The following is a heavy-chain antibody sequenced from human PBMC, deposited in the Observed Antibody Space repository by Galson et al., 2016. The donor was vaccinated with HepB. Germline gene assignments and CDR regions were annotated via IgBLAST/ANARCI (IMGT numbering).Heavy chain of an antibody. Sequence: SETLSLTCSVSGGSFSSSSYYWGWIRQPPGKGLEWIGRIYYRGGTYYTPSLRSRVTVSVDTSKSQFSLRLRSVTAADTAVYFCATTRDSVYNYGWYFDLWGRGTLVTVSS. J-gene: IGHJ2*01. D-gene: IGHD5/OR15-5a*01. CDR3: ATTRDSVYNYGWYFDL. CDR1: GGSFSSSSYY. CDR2: IYYRGGT. V-gene: IGHV4-39*01.